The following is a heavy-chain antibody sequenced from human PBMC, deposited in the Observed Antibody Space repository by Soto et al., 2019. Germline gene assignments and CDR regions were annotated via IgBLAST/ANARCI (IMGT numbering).Heavy chain of an antibody. CDR2: IYYSGST. Sequence: SETLSLTCTVSGGSISSYCWSWIRQPPGKGLEWIGYIYYSGSTNYNPSLKSRVTISVDTSKNSLYLQMNSLRAEDTAVYYCAKGGRSFNSWGQRTMLPFSS. V-gene: IGHV4-59*12. CDR3: AKGGRSFNS. J-gene: IGHJ3*02. CDR1: GGSISSYC.